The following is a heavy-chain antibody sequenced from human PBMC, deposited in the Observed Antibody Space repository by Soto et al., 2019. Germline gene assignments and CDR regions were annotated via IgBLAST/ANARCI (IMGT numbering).Heavy chain of an antibody. V-gene: IGHV6-1*01. CDR2: TYYRSRWYN. CDR1: GDSVSSNSAA. J-gene: IGHJ4*02. Sequence: SQTLSLTCAISGDSVSSNSAAWNWIRLSPSRGLEWLARTYYRSRWYNDYAVSVRSRITANPDTSKNQFSLQLSSVTAADTAVYYCACNYYDFWSGYYSVGYFDYWAQGTPVTVSS. D-gene: IGHD3-3*01. CDR3: ACNYYDFWSGYYSVGYFDY.